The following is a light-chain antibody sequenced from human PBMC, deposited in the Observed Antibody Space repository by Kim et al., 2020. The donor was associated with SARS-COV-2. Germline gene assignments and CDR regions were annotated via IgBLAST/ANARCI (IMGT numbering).Light chain of an antibody. J-gene: IGKJ1*01. V-gene: IGKV1-39*01. CDR1: QRISNY. CDR2: AAS. CDR3: QQTYTTPWT. Sequence: DIQMNQSPSSLSASVGDRVTITCRASQRISNYVNWYQHKSGKAPKFLIYAASSLQSGVPSRFSGSGSGTDFTLTISSLQPEDFATYYCQQTYTTPWTFGQGTKVDIK.